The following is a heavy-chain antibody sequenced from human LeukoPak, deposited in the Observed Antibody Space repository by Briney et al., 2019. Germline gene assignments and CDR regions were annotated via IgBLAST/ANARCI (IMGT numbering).Heavy chain of an antibody. CDR3: ARHKWLRMNGYFDY. V-gene: IGHV4-38-2*01. CDR1: GYSISSGYY. J-gene: IGHJ4*02. D-gene: IGHD5-12*01. Sequence: PSETLSLTCAVSGYSISSGYYWGWIRQPPGKGLEWIGSIYHSGSTYYNPSLKSRVTISVDTSKNQFSLKLSSVTAADTAVYYCARHKWLRMNGYFDYWGQGTLVTVSS. CDR2: IYHSGST.